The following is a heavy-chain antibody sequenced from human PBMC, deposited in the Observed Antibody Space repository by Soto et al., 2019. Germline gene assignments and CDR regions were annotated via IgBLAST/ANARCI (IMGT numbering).Heavy chain of an antibody. Sequence: TGGSLRLCCAASGFTFSSYAMHWVRQAPGKGLEWVAVISYDGSNKYYADSVKGRFTISRDNSKNTLYLQMNSLRAEDTAVYYCARDGINPAVAGSFDYWGQGTLVTGSS. CDR1: GFTFSSYA. V-gene: IGHV3-30-3*01. CDR2: ISYDGSNK. J-gene: IGHJ4*02. CDR3: ARDGINPAVAGSFDY. D-gene: IGHD6-19*01.